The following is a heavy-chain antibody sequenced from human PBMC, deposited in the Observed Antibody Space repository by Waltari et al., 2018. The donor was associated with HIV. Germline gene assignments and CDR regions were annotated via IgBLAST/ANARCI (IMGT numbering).Heavy chain of an antibody. J-gene: IGHJ3*01. D-gene: IGHD3-22*01. CDR2: ISYNSGSA. V-gene: IGHV3-9*01. CDR3: AKDHGGYWRRDDIYFDV. CDR1: GIAFVCIA. Sequence: EVQLVDSGGGLVQPGSSLSPSCAGSGIAFVCIAMPWPRQRPGTGLEWVSAISYNSGSAAYADSVRGRFTVSRDNSKNSVYLQMDSLRPEDTAFYFCAKDHGGYWRRDDIYFDVWGRGTKVTVSS.